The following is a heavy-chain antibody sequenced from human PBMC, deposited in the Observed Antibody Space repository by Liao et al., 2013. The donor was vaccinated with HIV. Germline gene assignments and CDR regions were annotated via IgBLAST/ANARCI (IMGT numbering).Heavy chain of an antibody. J-gene: IGHJ4*02. V-gene: IGHV4-59*01. Sequence: QVQLQESGPGLVKPSETLSLTCTVSGGSISSDYWGWIRQPPGKGLEWIGHISHSGFTNNNPSLKSRATISIDPSNNEFSLDLTSVTAADTAVYYCARGRGIAAANFDYWGQGTLVTVSS. D-gene: IGHD6-13*01. CDR1: GGSISSDY. CDR2: ISHSGFT. CDR3: ARGRGIAAANFDY.